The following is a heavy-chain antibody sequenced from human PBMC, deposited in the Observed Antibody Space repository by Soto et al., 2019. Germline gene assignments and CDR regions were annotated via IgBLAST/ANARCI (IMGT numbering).Heavy chain of an antibody. J-gene: IGHJ4*02. CDR1: GGTFSSYA. CDR2: IIPIFGTA. CDR3: ASEDFSGWYRPIDY. V-gene: IGHV1-69*13. Sequence: SVKVSCKASGGTFSSYAISWVRQAPGQGLEWMGGIIPIFGTANYAQKFQGRVTITADESTSTAYMELSSLRSEDTAVYYCASEDFSGWYRPIDYWGQGTLVTVSS. D-gene: IGHD6-19*01.